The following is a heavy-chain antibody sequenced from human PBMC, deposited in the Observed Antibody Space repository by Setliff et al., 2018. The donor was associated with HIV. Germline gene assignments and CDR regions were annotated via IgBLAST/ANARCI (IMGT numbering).Heavy chain of an antibody. J-gene: IGHJ3*02. CDR2: FIPVLDIT. CDR1: GGTSNKYA. D-gene: IGHD3-10*01. V-gene: IGHV1-69*10. Sequence: SVQVSCKASGGTSNKYAINWVRQAPGQGLEWMGQFIPVLDITNYAQKFQGRVTITADASSSTMYMELSGLRSGDTAVYYCAGPRGDEAFDIWGQGTMVTVSS. CDR3: AGPRGDEAFDI.